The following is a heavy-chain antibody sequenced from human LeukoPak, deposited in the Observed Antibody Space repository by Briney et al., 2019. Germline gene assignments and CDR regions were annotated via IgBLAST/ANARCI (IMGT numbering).Heavy chain of an antibody. J-gene: IGHJ4*02. CDR1: GFTFSSYG. V-gene: IGHV3-30*02. D-gene: IGHD5-12*01. CDR3: ARDHLGSVATTQFDY. Sequence: GGSLRLSCAASGFTFSSYGMHWVRQAPGKGLEWVAFIRYDGSNKYYADSVKGRFTISRDNAKNSLYLQMNSLRAEDTAVYYCARDHLGSVATTQFDYWGQGTLVTVSS. CDR2: IRYDGSNK.